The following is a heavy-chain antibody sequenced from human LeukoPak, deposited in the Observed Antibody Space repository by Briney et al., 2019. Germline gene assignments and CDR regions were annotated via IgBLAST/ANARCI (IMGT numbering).Heavy chain of an antibody. J-gene: IGHJ4*02. V-gene: IGHV3-23*01. CDR1: GFTFDYHG. CDR3: AKDTGFFLPGE. D-gene: IGHD2/OR15-2a*01. Sequence: PGGSLRLSCATSGFTFDYHGMTWVRQAPGKGLEWVATIAGSGDTYYGDSVKGRFTISRDNSKSTLYLQMSSLRADDAAVHYCAKDTGFFLPGEWGQGTLVTVSS. CDR2: IAGSGDT.